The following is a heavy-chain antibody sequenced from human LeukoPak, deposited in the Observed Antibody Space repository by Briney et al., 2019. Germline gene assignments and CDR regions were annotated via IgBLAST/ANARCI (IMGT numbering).Heavy chain of an antibody. CDR1: GFSFTSYA. J-gene: IGHJ3*02. Sequence: GGSLRLSCAASGFSFTSYAMSWVRQAPGKGLDWVSVISGSGDSTYYADSVKGRFTISRDNSKSTLYLQMNSLRAEDAAVYYCAIGWIQLWNDAFDIWGQGTKVTVSS. CDR2: ISGSGDST. D-gene: IGHD5-18*01. V-gene: IGHV3-23*01. CDR3: AIGWIQLWNDAFDI.